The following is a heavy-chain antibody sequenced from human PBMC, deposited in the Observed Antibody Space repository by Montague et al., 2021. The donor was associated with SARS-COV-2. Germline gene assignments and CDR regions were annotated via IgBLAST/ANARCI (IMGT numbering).Heavy chain of an antibody. J-gene: IGHJ6*02. V-gene: IGHV3-30-3*01. Sequence: SLRLSCAASGFTLSSYAMHPVRQAPCKGLEWVAVISYDVSNKYYXDSXKGLFTISRDNSKNTLYLQLNSLRAEDTAVYYCARDIHYYDSSGYYYAPYYYYGMDVWGQGTTVTVSS. D-gene: IGHD3-22*01. CDR3: ARDIHYYDSSGYYYAPYYYYGMDV. CDR1: GFTLSSYA. CDR2: ISYDVSNK.